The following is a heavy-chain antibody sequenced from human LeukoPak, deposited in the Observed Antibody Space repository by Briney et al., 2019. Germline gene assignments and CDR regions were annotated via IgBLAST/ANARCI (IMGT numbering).Heavy chain of an antibody. CDR3: ARDMGTAAAGQRYLQH. D-gene: IGHD6-13*01. J-gene: IGHJ1*01. CDR1: GGSFSGYY. Sequence: SETLSLTCAVYGGSFSGYYWTWIRQPPGKGLEWIGEINHSGSSNYNPSLKSRVTISVDTSKNQFSLKLTSVTAADTALYFCARDMGTAAAGQRYLQHWGQGTLVTVSS. V-gene: IGHV4-34*01. CDR2: INHSGSS.